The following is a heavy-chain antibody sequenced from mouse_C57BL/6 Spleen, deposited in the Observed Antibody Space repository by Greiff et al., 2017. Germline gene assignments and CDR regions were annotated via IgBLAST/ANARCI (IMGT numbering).Heavy chain of an antibody. Sequence: EVQRVESGGGLVKPGGSLKLSCAASGFTFSSYAMSWVRQTPEKRLEWVATISDGGSYTYYPDNVKGRFTISRDNAKNNLYLQMSHLKSEDTAMYYCAREGSRRYAMDYWGQGTSVTVSS. V-gene: IGHV5-4*01. CDR3: AREGSRRYAMDY. J-gene: IGHJ4*01. D-gene: IGHD1-1*01. CDR1: GFTFSSYA. CDR2: ISDGGSYT.